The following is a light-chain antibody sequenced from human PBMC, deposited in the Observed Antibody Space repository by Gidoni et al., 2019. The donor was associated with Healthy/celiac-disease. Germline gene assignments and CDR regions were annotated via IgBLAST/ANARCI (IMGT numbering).Light chain of an antibody. CDR2: YDS. CDR1: NIGSKS. V-gene: IGLV3-21*04. CDR3: QVWDSSSDHPV. Sequence: SYVLTQPPSVSVAPGKTARITCGGNNIGSKSVHWYQHTPGQAPVLVIYYDSDRPSGIPERFSGSNSGNTATLTISRVEAGDEADYYCQVWDSSSDHPVFGGGTKLTVL. J-gene: IGLJ2*01.